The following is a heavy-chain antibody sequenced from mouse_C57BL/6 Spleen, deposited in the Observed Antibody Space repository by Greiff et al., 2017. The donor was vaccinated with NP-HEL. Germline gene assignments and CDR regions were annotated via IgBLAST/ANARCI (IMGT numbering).Heavy chain of an antibody. Sequence: EVMLVESGGDLVQPGGSLKLSCAASGFTFSSYGMSWVRQTPDQRLEWVATISSGGSYTYYPDRVKGRFTISRDNAKNTPYLQMSSLKSEDTAVYYGARRRESTVTYFDYWGQGTTLTVSS. CDR3: ARRRESTVTYFDY. J-gene: IGHJ2*01. D-gene: IGHD2-5*01. CDR1: GFTFSSYG. V-gene: IGHV5-6*02. CDR2: ISSGGSYT.